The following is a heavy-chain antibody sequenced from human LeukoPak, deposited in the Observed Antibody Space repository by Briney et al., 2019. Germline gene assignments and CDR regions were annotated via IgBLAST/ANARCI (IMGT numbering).Heavy chain of an antibody. CDR3: ARDKVTY. CDR1: GFTFSNYW. Sequence: PGGSLRLSCAASGFTFSNYWMSWVRQAPGKGLGWVAHINKDGSEIYYVDSVKGRFTISRDNAKSSLSLQMNSLRVEDTAVYYCARDKVTYWGQGSLVTVSS. CDR2: INKDGSEI. J-gene: IGHJ4*02. V-gene: IGHV3-7*01.